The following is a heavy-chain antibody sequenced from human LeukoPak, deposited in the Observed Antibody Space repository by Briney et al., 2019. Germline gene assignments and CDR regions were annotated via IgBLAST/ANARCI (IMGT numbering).Heavy chain of an antibody. Sequence: SETLSLTCTVSGDSISSYYWSWIRQTPGKGLEWIGYIHTNGRTNYSPSLKSRVTMSVDSSKNQLSLMLSSVTAADTAVYYCTRRAPTSYDHYLDSWGQGTLVTVSS. CDR2: IHTNGRT. V-gene: IGHV4-4*09. J-gene: IGHJ4*02. D-gene: IGHD3-22*01. CDR1: GDSISSYY. CDR3: TRRAPTSYDHYLDS.